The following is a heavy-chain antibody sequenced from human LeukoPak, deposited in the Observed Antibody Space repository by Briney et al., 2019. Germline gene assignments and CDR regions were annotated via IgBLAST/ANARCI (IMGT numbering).Heavy chain of an antibody. CDR2: IYSGGST. D-gene: IGHD2-15*01. V-gene: IGHV3-53*01. Sequence: PGGSLRLSCAASGFTVSSNYMSWVRQAPGKGLEWVSVIYSGGSTYYADSVKGRFTISRDNSKNTLYLQMNSLRAEDTAVYYCARHFDCSGGSCYSLVDDAFDIWGQGTMVTVSS. CDR3: ARHFDCSGGSCYSLVDDAFDI. J-gene: IGHJ3*02. CDR1: GFTVSSNY.